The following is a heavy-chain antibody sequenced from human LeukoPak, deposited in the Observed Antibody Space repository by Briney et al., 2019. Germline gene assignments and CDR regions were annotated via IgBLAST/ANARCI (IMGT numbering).Heavy chain of an antibody. CDR1: GGSVSGYY. V-gene: IGHV4-59*02. CDR2: IHYSGST. Sequence: SETLSLTCTVSGGSVSGYYWSWIRQPPGKGLQWIGYIHYSGSTNYNPSLKSRLTISVDTSKNQFSLKLTSVTAADTAVYYCARTLVGATSPFDYWGQGTLVTVSS. CDR3: ARTLVGATSPFDY. J-gene: IGHJ4*02. D-gene: IGHD1-26*01.